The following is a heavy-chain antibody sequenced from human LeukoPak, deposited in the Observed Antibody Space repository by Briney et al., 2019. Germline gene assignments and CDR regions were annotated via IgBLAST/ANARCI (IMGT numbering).Heavy chain of an antibody. V-gene: IGHV4-59*06. CDR3: ARGRGYSYGEMATYFDY. CDR1: GGSISTYY. D-gene: IGHD5-18*01. J-gene: IGHJ4*02. CDR2: IYYSGST. Sequence: PSETLSLTCTVSGGSISTYYWSWIRQPPGKGLEWIGYIYYSGSTYYNPSLKSRVTISVDTSKNQFSLKLSSVTAADTAVYYCARGRGYSYGEMATYFDYWGQGTLVTVSS.